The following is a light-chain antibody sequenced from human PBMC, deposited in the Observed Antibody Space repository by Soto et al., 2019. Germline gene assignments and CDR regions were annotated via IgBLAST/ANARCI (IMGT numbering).Light chain of an antibody. CDR2: AAS. V-gene: IGKV3-15*01. CDR1: HNIRDK. Sequence: EIVLTQSPATLSVSPGERVTLSRRASHNIRDKLAWYQQKPGQAPRLLIYAASPRVTGVPARFSGSGSGTEFTLTISSLQSGDFAVYYCQQYSDWPRTSGGGTKV. J-gene: IGKJ4*01. CDR3: QQYSDWPRT.